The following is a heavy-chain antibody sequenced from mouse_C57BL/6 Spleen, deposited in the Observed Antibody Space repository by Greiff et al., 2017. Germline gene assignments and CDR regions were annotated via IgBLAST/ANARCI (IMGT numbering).Heavy chain of an antibody. J-gene: IGHJ4*01. Sequence: VQLQQPGAELVMPGASVKLSCKASGYTFTSYWMHWVKQRPGQGLEWIGEIDPSDSYTNYNQKFKGKSTLTVDKSSSTAYMQLSSLTSEDSAVYYCTAQATAMDYWGQGTSVTVSS. V-gene: IGHV1-69*01. CDR2: IDPSDSYT. CDR1: GYTFTSYW. D-gene: IGHD3-2*02. CDR3: TAQATAMDY.